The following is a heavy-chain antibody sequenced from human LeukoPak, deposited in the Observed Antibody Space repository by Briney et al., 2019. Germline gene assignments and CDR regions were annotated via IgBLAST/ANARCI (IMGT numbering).Heavy chain of an antibody. Sequence: PGGSLRLAISASGVTFSDYYMSWIRQSPAKGLEWVSYISSSGSTIYYADSVKGRFTISRDNAKNSLYLQMNSLRAEDTAVYYCARDRVGRDGYNSFDYWGQGTLVTVSS. CDR1: GVTFSDYY. J-gene: IGHJ4*02. CDR3: ARDRVGRDGYNSFDY. D-gene: IGHD5-24*01. CDR2: ISSSGSTI. V-gene: IGHV3-11*01.